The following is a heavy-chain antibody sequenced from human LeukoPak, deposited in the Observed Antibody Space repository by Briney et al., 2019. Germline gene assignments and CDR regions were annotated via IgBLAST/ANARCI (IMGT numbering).Heavy chain of an antibody. CDR3: PRSPVEDTSGYWVDY. Sequence: GASVKVSCNAAGYTFTVYYMHWVRQAPGQGLEWMGWINPNSGGTNYAQKFQGRVTMTSDTSISTAYMELSRLRSDDTAVYYCPRSPVEDTSGYWVDYWGQGTLVTVSS. CDR1: GYTFTVYY. D-gene: IGHD3-22*01. CDR2: INPNSGGT. V-gene: IGHV1-2*02. J-gene: IGHJ4*02.